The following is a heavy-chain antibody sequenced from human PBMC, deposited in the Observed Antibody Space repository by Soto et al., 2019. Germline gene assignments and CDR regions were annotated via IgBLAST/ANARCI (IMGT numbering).Heavy chain of an antibody. CDR1: RFTFSSYG. Sequence: GGSLRLSCAVSRFTFSSYGMHWVRQAPGKGLEWVAFISYDESNKYYADSVKGRFTVSRDNSKDTLSLQMNSLRAEDTAVYYCARVIVRTSYSDRSGYYFNYWGQGTLVTVSS. CDR2: ISYDESNK. V-gene: IGHV3-30*03. D-gene: IGHD3-22*01. CDR3: ARVIVRTSYSDRSGYYFNY. J-gene: IGHJ4*02.